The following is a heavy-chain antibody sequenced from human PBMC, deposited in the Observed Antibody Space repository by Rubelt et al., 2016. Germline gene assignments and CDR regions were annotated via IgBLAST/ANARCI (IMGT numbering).Heavy chain of an antibody. CDR2: IYYSGST. Sequence: QLQLQESGPGLVKPSETLSLTCTVSGGSISSGRSYWCWIRQSPGRGLEWIGYIYYSGSTYYNPSLKSRVTISVETSKNQFSLKLSLGTAADTAVYYCARHGRPSDIWGQGTMVTVSS. J-gene: IGHJ3*02. CDR1: GGSISSGRSY. V-gene: IGHV4-31*03. CDR3: ARHGRPSDI. D-gene: IGHD5-24*01.